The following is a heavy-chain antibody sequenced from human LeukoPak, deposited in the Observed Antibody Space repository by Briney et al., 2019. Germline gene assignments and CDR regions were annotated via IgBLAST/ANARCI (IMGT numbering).Heavy chain of an antibody. CDR2: ISSNGGST. CDR3: ARRAGGYLGDAFDI. CDR1: GFTFSSYA. J-gene: IGHJ3*02. Sequence: PGGSLRLSCAASGFTFSSYAMHWVRQAPGKGLEYVSAISSNGGSTYYANSVKGRFTISRDNSKNTLYLQMGSLRAEDMAVYYCARRAGGYLGDAFDIWGQGTMVTVSS. V-gene: IGHV3-64*01. D-gene: IGHD3-16*01.